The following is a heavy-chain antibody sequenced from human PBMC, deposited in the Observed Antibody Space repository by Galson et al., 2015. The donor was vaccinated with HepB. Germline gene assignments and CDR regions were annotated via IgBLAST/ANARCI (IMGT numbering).Heavy chain of an antibody. Sequence: SVKVSCKASGYTFTSYAMHWVRQAPGQRLEWMGWINAGNGNTKYSQKFQGRVTITRDTPASTAYMELSSLRSEDTAVYYCARGGRWQWLVNDWFDPWGQGTLVTVSS. V-gene: IGHV1-3*01. D-gene: IGHD6-19*01. CDR1: GYTFTSYA. CDR3: ARGGRWQWLVNDWFDP. J-gene: IGHJ5*02. CDR2: INAGNGNT.